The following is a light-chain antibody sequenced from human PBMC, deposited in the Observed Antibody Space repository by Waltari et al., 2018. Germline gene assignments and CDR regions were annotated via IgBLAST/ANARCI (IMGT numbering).Light chain of an antibody. CDR1: SSNIGSNA. J-gene: IGLJ1*01. V-gene: IGLV1-44*01. CDR3: VAWDDRLNARV. CDR2: SDN. Sequence: QSVLTPPPSASGTPGQRVIISCSGSSSNIGSNAVTWYQLLPGTPPNLIVYSDNQPPSGVPDRLSGSKSGTSASLAISGLQSADEADYYCVAWDDRLNARVFGTGTKVTVL.